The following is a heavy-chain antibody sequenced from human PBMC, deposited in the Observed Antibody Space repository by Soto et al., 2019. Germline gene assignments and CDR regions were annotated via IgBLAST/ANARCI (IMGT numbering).Heavy chain of an antibody. J-gene: IGHJ6*01. Sequence: EVQLVESGGGLVQPGGSLRLSCAASGFTFRTYWLSWVRQVPGKGLEWVANINLDGSEKNYVDSVKGRFTISSDNARNSLYLQMSSLRAEDTALYYCARDGSTIWYSYDYHGMDVWGQGTRVTVSS. CDR1: GFTFRTYW. D-gene: IGHD5-18*01. V-gene: IGHV3-7*05. CDR3: ARDGSTIWYSYDYHGMDV. CDR2: INLDGSEK.